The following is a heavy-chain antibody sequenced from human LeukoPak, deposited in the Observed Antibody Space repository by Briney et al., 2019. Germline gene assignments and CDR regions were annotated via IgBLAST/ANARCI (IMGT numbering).Heavy chain of an antibody. CDR3: ARLSETAAYYYTSGYYYLGY. J-gene: IGHJ4*02. CDR1: GYTFGSYD. CDR2: MNPGSGNT. D-gene: IGHD3-22*01. Sequence: ASVKVSCKASGYTFGSYDINWVRNATGQGLEWMGWMNPGSGNTGYAQRFQGRVTMTRDTSTSTAYMELSGLTSEDTAVYYCARLSETAAYYYTSGYYYLGYWGQGTLVTVDS. V-gene: IGHV1-8*02.